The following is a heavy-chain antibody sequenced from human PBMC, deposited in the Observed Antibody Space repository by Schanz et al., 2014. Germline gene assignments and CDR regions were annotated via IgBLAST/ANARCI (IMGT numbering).Heavy chain of an antibody. V-gene: IGHV3-30*19. CDR2: ISYDGNTK. CDR1: GFTFSSYG. D-gene: IGHD2-21*02. CDR3: ARPSDSSWYMDV. Sequence: QVQLVESGGGVVQPGRSLRLSCAASGFTFSSYGMHWVRQAPGRGLEWVALISYDGNTKYYADSVKGRFTISRDNAKNSLYLQMNSLRAEDTAVYYCARPSDSSWYMDVWGKGTTVTVSS. J-gene: IGHJ6*03.